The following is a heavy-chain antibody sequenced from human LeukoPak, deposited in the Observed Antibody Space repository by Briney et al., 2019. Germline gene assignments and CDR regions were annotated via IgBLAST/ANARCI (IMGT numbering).Heavy chain of an antibody. CDR2: ISYDGSNK. Sequence: GRSLRLSCAASGFTFSSYAMHWVRQAPGKGLEWVAVISYDGSNKYYADSVKGRFTISRDNSKNTLYLQMNSLRAEDTAVYYCARVLGRNYGSGSYIGMDVWGQGTTVTVSS. CDR3: ARVLGRNYGSGSYIGMDV. J-gene: IGHJ6*02. CDR1: GFTFSSYA. D-gene: IGHD3-10*01. V-gene: IGHV3-30-3*01.